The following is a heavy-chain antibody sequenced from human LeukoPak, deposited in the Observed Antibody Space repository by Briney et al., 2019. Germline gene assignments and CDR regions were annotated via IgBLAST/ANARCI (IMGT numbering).Heavy chain of an antibody. CDR1: GFTFSSYS. J-gene: IGHJ6*03. Sequence: GGSLRLSCAASGFTFSSYSMNWVRQAPGKGLEWVSSISSSSSYIYYADSVKGRFTISRDNAKNSLYLQMNSLRAEDTAAYYCARPLWFGELLARRDYYMDVWGKGTTVTVSS. D-gene: IGHD3-10*01. CDR3: ARPLWFGELLARRDYYMDV. CDR2: ISSSSSYI. V-gene: IGHV3-21*01.